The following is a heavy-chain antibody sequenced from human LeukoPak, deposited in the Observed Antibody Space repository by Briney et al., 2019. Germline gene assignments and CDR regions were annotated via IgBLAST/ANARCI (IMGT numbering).Heavy chain of an antibody. D-gene: IGHD3-22*01. V-gene: IGHV3-33*01. J-gene: IGHJ5*02. CDR1: GFTFSSYG. CDR3: ARDAEGEDYYDSSGYNWFDP. CDR2: IWYDGSNK. Sequence: GRSLRLSCTASGFTFSSYGMHWVRQAPGKGLEWVAVIWYDGSNKYYADSVKGRFTISRDNSKNTLYLQMNSLRAEDTAVYYCARDAEGEDYYDSSGYNWFDPWGQGTLVTVSS.